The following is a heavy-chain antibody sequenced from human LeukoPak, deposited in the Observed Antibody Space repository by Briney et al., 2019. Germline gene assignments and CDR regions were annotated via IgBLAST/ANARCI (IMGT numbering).Heavy chain of an antibody. V-gene: IGHV3-30*02. CDR2: IRYDGSNE. J-gene: IGHJ4*02. CDR1: GFTFNNYG. CDR3: ATSFDY. Sequence: PGGSLRLSCAASGFTFNNYGMHWVRQAPGKGLEWVTFIRYDGSNEYYADSVKGRFTISRDDSKNTLYLQLNSLRAEDTAVYYCATSFDYWGQGTLVTVSS.